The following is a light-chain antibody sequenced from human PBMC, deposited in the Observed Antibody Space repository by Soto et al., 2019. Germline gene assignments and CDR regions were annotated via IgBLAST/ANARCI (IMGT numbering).Light chain of an antibody. CDR1: NIGRKS. V-gene: IGLV3-21*01. Sequence: SYELTQPPSVSVAPGETARNTWGGNNIGRKSVQWYHQKPGQAPVLVMYYDSDRPSGIPERFSGSNSGNTATLTITRVEAADEADYYFQVWHSNSDHAVFGGGTNVTVL. CDR2: YDS. CDR3: QVWHSNSDHAV. J-gene: IGLJ2*01.